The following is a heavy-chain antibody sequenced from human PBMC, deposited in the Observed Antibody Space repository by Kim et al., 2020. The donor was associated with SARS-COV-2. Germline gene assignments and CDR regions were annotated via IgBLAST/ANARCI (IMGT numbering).Heavy chain of an antibody. J-gene: IGHJ2*01. CDR2: IKQDGSEK. CDR3: ARARVDIVVVPAAQLVSDWYFDL. V-gene: IGHV3-7*03. CDR1: GFTFSSYW. D-gene: IGHD2-2*01. Sequence: GGSLRLSCAASGFTFSSYWMSWVRQAPGKGLEWVANIKQDGSEKYYVDSVKGRFTISRDNAKNSLYLQMNSLRAEDTAVYYCARARVDIVVVPAAQLVSDWYFDLWGRGTLVTVSS.